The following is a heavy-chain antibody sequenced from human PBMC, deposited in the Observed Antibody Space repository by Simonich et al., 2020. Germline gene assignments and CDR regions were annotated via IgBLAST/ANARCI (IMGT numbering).Heavy chain of an antibody. D-gene: IGHD5-12*01. V-gene: IGHV5-51*03. CDR2: SSPGDSDT. Sequence: EVQLVQSGAEVKKPGESLKISCKGSGYSFTSYWIGWVCQMPGTGLEWMVSSSPGDSDTSNSPAVQGQVTISADKSISTAYLQWSSLKASDTAMYYCVRPDSGYDYFDYWGQGTLVTVSS. CDR1: GYSFTSYW. CDR3: VRPDSGYDYFDY. J-gene: IGHJ4*02.